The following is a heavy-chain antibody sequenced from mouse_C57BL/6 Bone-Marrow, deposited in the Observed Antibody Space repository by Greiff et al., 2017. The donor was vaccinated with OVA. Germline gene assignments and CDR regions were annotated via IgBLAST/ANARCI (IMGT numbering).Heavy chain of an antibody. CDR3: ASYDGYLFAY. D-gene: IGHD2-3*01. CDR2: ISSGSSTI. CDR1: GFTFSDYG. Sequence: EVKLVESGGGLVKPGGSLKLSCAASGFTFSDYGMHWVRQAPEKGLEWVAYISSGSSTIYYADTVKGRFTISRDNAKNTLFLQMTSLRSEDTAMYYCASYDGYLFAYWGQGTLVTVSA. V-gene: IGHV5-17*01. J-gene: IGHJ3*01.